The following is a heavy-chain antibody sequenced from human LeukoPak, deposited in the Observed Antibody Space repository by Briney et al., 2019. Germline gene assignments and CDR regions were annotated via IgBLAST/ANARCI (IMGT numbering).Heavy chain of an antibody. CDR2: IRYDGSNK. J-gene: IGHJ6*03. CDR3: AKDWLAVAGTYYYYYMDV. CDR1: GFTFSSYS. Sequence: PGGSLRLSCAASGFTFSSYSMNWVRQAPGKGLEWVAFIRYDGSNKYYADSVKGRFTISRDNSKNTLYLQMNSLRAEDTAVYYCAKDWLAVAGTYYYYYMDVWGKGTTVTISS. V-gene: IGHV3-30*02. D-gene: IGHD6-19*01.